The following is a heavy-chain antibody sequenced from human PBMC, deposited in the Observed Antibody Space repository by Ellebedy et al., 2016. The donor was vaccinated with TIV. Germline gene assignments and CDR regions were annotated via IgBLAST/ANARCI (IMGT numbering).Heavy chain of an antibody. CDR2: IPYDGNNK. CDR1: GFTFSNFG. D-gene: IGHD3-22*01. J-gene: IGHJ4*02. CDR3: AKGHYYDSSGAYSYEDH. Sequence: PWGSLRLSCAASGFTFSNFGMHWVRQAPGKGLEWVAIIPYDGNNKYYGDSVKGRFTISRDNSKNTLDLQMNSLRTEDTAMYYCAKGHYYDSSGAYSYEDHWGQGTLVTVSS. V-gene: IGHV3-30*18.